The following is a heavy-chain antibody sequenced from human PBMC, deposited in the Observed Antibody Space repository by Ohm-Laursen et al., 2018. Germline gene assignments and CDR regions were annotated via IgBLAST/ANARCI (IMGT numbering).Heavy chain of an antibody. CDR3: ARDTRTTTVAGGPDY. CDR1: GYTFTSYG. Sequence: SVKVSCKASGYTFTSYGISWVRQAPGQGLEWMGWISAYNGNTNYAQKLQDRATMTTDTSTSTAYMELRSLRSDDTAVYYCARDTRTTTVAGGPDYWGQGTLVTVSS. D-gene: IGHD6-19*01. J-gene: IGHJ4*02. V-gene: IGHV1-18*01. CDR2: ISAYNGNT.